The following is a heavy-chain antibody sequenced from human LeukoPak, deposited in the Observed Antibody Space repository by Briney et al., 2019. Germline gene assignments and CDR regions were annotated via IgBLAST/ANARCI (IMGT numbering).Heavy chain of an antibody. V-gene: IGHV3-49*04. CDR2: IRSKAYGGTT. CDR1: GFTFGDYA. D-gene: IGHD3-3*01. J-gene: IGHJ4*02. CDR3: TRGNDFWSGYFYFDY. Sequence: QTGGSLRLSCTASGFTFGDYAMSWVRQAPGKGLEWVGFIRSKAYGGTTEYAASVKGRFTISRDDSKSIAYLQMNSLKTEDTAVYYCTRGNDFWSGYFYFDYWGQGTLVTVSS.